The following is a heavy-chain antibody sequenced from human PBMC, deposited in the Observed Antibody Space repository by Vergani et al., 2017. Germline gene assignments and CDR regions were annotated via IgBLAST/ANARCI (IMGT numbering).Heavy chain of an antibody. CDR1: GFTFSSYA. Sequence: EVQLLESGGGLVQPGGSLRLSCAASGFTFSSYAMTWVRQAPGMGLEWVSGISANSKNTYYADSVKGRFTISRDNPKNTVNLQMSSLRAEDSAVYYCAKGVATEGWGQGTLVTVSS. D-gene: IGHD2-15*01. CDR3: AKGVATEG. CDR2: ISANSKNT. J-gene: IGHJ4*02. V-gene: IGHV3-23*01.